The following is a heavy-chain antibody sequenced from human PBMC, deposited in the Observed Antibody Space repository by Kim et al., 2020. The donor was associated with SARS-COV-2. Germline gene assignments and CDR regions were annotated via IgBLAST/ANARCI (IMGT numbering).Heavy chain of an antibody. V-gene: IGHV1-69*04. CDR2: IA. Sequence: IANDAQKFQGRVTITADKSTSTAYMELSSLRSEDTAVYYCARDQEAFDIWGQGTMVTVSS. J-gene: IGHJ3*02. CDR3: ARDQEAFDI.